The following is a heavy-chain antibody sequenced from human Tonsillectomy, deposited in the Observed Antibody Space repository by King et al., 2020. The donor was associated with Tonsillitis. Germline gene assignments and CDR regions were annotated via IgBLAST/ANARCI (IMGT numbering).Heavy chain of an antibody. V-gene: IGHV3-49*04. J-gene: IGHJ4*02. CDR2: IRSKVYGGTT. CDR1: GFTFGEYA. D-gene: IGHD4-17*01. Sequence: VQLVESGGGLGQPGRSLRLSCTASGFTFGEYAMTWVRQAPGKGLEWVGFIRSKVYGGTTEYAASVKGRFIISRDDSKSIAYLQMNSMKTEDTAVYYCTGGKYGDYRRDYWGQGTLVTVSS. CDR3: TGGKYGDYRRDY.